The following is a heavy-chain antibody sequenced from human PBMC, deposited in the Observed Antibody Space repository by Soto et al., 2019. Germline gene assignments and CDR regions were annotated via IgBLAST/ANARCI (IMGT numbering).Heavy chain of an antibody. V-gene: IGHV4-34*01. Sequence: QVQLQQWGAGLLKPSETLSLTCAVYGGSFSGYYWSWIRQPPGKGLEWIGEINHSGSTNYNPSLKSRVTLSVDTSKNQFSLKLSSVTAADTAVYYCARGLIVVVPAAIGNYYYYMDVWGKGTTVTVSS. CDR3: ARGLIVVVPAAIGNYYYYMDV. D-gene: IGHD2-2*02. CDR2: INHSGST. J-gene: IGHJ6*03. CDR1: GGSFSGYY.